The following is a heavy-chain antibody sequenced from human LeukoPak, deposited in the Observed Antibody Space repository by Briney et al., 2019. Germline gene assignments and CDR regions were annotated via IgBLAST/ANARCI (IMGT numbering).Heavy chain of an antibody. J-gene: IGHJ4*02. D-gene: IGHD6-19*01. CDR2: ISSSSSYI. Sequence: GGSLRLSCAASGFTFSSYSMNWVRQAPGKGLEWVSSISSSSSYISYADSVKGRFTISRDNSKSTLYLQMNSLRAEDTAVYYCAKVRWDNSGWYYLDDWGQGTLVTVSS. CDR1: GFTFSSYS. V-gene: IGHV3-21*01. CDR3: AKVRWDNSGWYYLDD.